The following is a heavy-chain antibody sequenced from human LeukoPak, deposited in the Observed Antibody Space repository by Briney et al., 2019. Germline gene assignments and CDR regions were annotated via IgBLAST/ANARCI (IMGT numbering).Heavy chain of an antibody. V-gene: IGHV3-30*02. D-gene: IGHD1-14*01. CDR3: AKEGPTGAGWYYYMDV. Sequence: GGSLRLSCAASGFTFSSYGMHWVRQAPGKGLEWVTFIRYDGINKYYADSVKGRFTISRDNSKTTLYLQMNSLRAEDTAVYYCAKEGPTGAGWYYYMDVWGKGTTVTISS. J-gene: IGHJ6*03. CDR1: GFTFSSYG. CDR2: IRYDGINK.